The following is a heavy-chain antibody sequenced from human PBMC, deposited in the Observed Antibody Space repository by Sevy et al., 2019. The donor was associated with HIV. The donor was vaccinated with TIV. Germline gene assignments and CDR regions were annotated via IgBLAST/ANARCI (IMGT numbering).Heavy chain of an antibody. Sequence: SETLSLTCTVSGGSISSSSYYWGWIRQPPGKGLEWIGSIYYSGSTYYNPSLKSRVTISVDTSKNQFSLKLSSVTAADTAVYYCARRAVAGSYFDYWGQGTLVTVSS. D-gene: IGHD6-19*01. J-gene: IGHJ4*02. CDR2: IYYSGST. V-gene: IGHV4-39*01. CDR3: ARRAVAGSYFDY. CDR1: GGSISSSSYY.